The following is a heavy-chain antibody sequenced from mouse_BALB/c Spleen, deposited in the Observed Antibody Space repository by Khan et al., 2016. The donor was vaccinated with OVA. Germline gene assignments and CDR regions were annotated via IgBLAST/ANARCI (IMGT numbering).Heavy chain of an antibody. D-gene: IGHD2-14*01. V-gene: IGHV1S136*01. CDR2: IYPYNDDT. CDR3: AKNYRYDVYFDY. CDR1: GYTFTSYV. J-gene: IGHJ2*01. Sequence: EVQLQQSGPELVKPGASVKMSCKASGYTFTSYVMHWLRQKPGQGLEWIGYIYPYNDDTKFNEKFKGKATLTSDKSSSTAYMELSSLTSEDSAVYYCAKNYRYDVYFDYWGQGTTLTVSS.